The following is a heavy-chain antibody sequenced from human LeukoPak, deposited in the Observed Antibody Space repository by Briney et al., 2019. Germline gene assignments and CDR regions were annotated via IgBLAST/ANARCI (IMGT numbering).Heavy chain of an antibody. CDR2: INPGDST. CDR1: GYSFNTYW. V-gene: IGHV5-51*01. J-gene: IGHJ5*02. Sequence: GESLKIFCKGSGYSFNTYWNGWVRQMRGKGLEWMGIINPGDSTKYSPSFQGQVTISADKSISTAYLQWSSLKASDTAIYYCARNAQQQNWFDPWGQGTLVTVSP. CDR3: ARNAQQQNWFDP. D-gene: IGHD1/OR15-1a*01.